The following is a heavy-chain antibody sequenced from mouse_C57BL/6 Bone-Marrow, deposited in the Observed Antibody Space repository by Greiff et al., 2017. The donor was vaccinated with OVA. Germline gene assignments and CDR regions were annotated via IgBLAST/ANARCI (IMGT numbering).Heavy chain of an antibody. V-gene: IGHV5-16*01. CDR3: ARVFFLGGRTEYFDY. J-gene: IGHJ2*01. Sequence: EVQVVESEGGLVQPGSSMKLSCTASGFTFSDYYMAWVRQVPEKGLEWVANINYDGSSTYYLDSLKSRFIISRDNAKNILYLQMSSLKSEDTATYYCARVFFLGGRTEYFDYWGQGTTLTVSS. CDR2: INYDGSST. CDR1: GFTFSDYY.